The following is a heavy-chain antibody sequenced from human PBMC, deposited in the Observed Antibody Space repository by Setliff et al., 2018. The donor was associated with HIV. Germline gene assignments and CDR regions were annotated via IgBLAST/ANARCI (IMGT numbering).Heavy chain of an antibody. J-gene: IGHJ4*02. Sequence: ASVKVSCKASGYTFTSYDINWVRQATGQGLEWMGWMNPNSGNTAYAQKFQGRVTMPRNTSISTAYMELSSLRSEDTAVYYCASGSGYCKNGNCYIGVHKNPDKYYFDYWGQGTLVTVSS. CDR1: GYTFTSYD. CDR2: MNPNSGNT. D-gene: IGHD2-8*01. CDR3: ASGSGYCKNGNCYIGVHKNPDKYYFDY. V-gene: IGHV1-8*02.